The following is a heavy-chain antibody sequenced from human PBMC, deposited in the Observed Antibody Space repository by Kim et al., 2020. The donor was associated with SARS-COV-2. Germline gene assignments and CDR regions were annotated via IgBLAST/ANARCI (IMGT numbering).Heavy chain of an antibody. J-gene: IGHJ4*02. CDR3: ARLYYDIWTGYYPYYFDY. D-gene: IGHD3-9*01. Sequence: LKSRVTISVDTTKNQFSLKLTSVTAADTAVYYCARLYYDIWTGYYPYYFDYWGQGTLVTVSS. V-gene: IGHV4-30-2*04.